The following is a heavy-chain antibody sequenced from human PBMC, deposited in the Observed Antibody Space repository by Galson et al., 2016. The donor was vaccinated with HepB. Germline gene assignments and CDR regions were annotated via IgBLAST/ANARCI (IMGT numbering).Heavy chain of an antibody. D-gene: IGHD3/OR15-3a*01. Sequence: SLRLACAAYGFTFSSFWMSWVRQAPGTGMVWVAFIDQAGSERSYVGAVKGRFSISRDNAKNSLSLQMNSLRAEDTAVYYCAKVGPPPEGYPSHWAAMDVWGQGTTVTVSS. J-gene: IGHJ6*02. V-gene: IGHV3-7*03. CDR2: IDQAGSER. CDR1: GFTFSSFW. CDR3: AKVGPPPEGYPSHWAAMDV.